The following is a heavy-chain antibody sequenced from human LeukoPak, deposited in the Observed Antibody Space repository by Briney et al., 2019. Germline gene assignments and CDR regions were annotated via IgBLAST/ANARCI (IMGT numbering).Heavy chain of an antibody. Sequence: GGSLRLSCSASGFTFSRYAMHWVRQAPGKGREYVSGINDNGGRTYYGDSVKGRFSISRDNSKNTLHLQMSTLRAEDTALYYCVKDVGGSYAFDYWGQGILVTVAS. CDR3: VKDVGGSYAFDY. CDR1: GFTFSRYA. V-gene: IGHV3-64D*09. D-gene: IGHD1-26*01. CDR2: INDNGGRT. J-gene: IGHJ4*02.